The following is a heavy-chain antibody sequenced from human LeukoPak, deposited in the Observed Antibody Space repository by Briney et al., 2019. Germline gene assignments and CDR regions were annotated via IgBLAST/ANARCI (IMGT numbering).Heavy chain of an antibody. CDR2: INHSGST. CDR3: ARVGNMTTVTTTTYGMDV. CDR1: GGPFSGYY. Sequence: PSETLSLTCAVYGGPFSGYYWSWIRQPPGKGLEWIGEINHSGSTNYNPSLKSRVTISVDTSKNQFSLKLSSVTAADTAVYYCARVGNMTTVTTTTYGMDVWGQGTTVTVSS. D-gene: IGHD4-17*01. J-gene: IGHJ6*02. V-gene: IGHV4-34*01.